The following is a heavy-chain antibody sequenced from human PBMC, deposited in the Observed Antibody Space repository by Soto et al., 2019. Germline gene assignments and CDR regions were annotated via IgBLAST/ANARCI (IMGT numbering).Heavy chain of an antibody. D-gene: IGHD1-20*01. Sequence: ASVKVSCKTSGYTFTGYDINWVRQATGQGLEWMGWMNPNSGNTGYAQKFQGRVTMTRNTSISTAYMELSSLRSEDTAVYYCARHNWNDDAFDIWGQGTLVTVSS. CDR2: MNPNSGNT. V-gene: IGHV1-8*01. J-gene: IGHJ4*02. CDR1: GYTFTGYD. CDR3: ARHNWNDDAFDI.